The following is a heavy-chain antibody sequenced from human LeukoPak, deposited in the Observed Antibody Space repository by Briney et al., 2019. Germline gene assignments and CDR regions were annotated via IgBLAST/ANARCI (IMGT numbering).Heavy chain of an antibody. V-gene: IGHV4-39*07. CDR3: ARAPAPMATIDY. J-gene: IGHJ4*02. CDR1: GGSISSSSYY. CDR2: IYYSGST. D-gene: IGHD5-24*01. Sequence: SETLSLTCTVSGGSISSSSYYWGWIRQPPGKGLEWIGSIYYSGSTYYNPSLKSRVTISVDTSKNQFSLKLSSVTAADTAVYYCARAPAPMATIDYWGQGTLVTVSS.